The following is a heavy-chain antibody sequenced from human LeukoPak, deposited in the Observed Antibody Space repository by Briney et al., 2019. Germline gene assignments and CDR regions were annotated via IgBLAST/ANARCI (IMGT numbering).Heavy chain of an antibody. D-gene: IGHD5-24*01. CDR3: ARRGGYNYGGNWFDP. J-gene: IGHJ5*02. Sequence: PSETLSLTCTVSGGSISSSSYYWGWIRQPPGKGLEWIGSIYYSGSTYYNPSLKSRVTISVDTSKNQFSLKLSSVTAADTAVYYCARRGGYNYGGNWFDPWGQGTLVTVSS. CDR1: GGSISSSSYY. CDR2: IYYSGST. V-gene: IGHV4-39*01.